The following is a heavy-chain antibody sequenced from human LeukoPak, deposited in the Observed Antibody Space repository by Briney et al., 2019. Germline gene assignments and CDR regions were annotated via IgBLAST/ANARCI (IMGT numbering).Heavy chain of an antibody. CDR3: ATIRRGNIFGYFDF. J-gene: IGHJ4*02. CDR1: GASMNTHY. V-gene: IGHV4-59*11. CDR2: MLDTVTT. D-gene: IGHD5-18*01. Sequence: TSETLSLTCAVPGASMNTHYWSWTRQPPGKGLEWIGYMLDTVTTKDNPSLKSRFTLSADTSKNQLSLRLTSVTAADTAVYYCATIRRGNIFGYFDFWGQGIPVTVSS.